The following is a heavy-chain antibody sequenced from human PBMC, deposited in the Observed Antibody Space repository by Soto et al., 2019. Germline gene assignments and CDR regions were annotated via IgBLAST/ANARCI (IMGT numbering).Heavy chain of an antibody. D-gene: IGHD4-17*01. CDR2: IIPKFGTT. Sequence: ASVKVSCKASGGTFSTYGINWVRLAPGQGLEWMGWIIPKFGTTKNAQKFQGRVTLTADESTNTTYMELKYLRSEDTAVYFCAREVKPYYGGKSLSLDYWGQGTLVTVSS. J-gene: IGHJ4*02. V-gene: IGHV1-69*13. CDR3: AREVKPYYGGKSLSLDY. CDR1: GGTFSTYG.